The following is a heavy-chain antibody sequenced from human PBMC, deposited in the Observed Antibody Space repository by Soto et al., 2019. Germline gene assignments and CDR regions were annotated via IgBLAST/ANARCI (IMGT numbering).Heavy chain of an antibody. CDR1: GYSFITYT. CDR2: INGGSGYT. CDR3: ARSRDGFINRPYWFFDL. D-gene: IGHD2-2*01. Sequence: ASVKVSCKASGYSFITYTMHWVRQAPGQRLEWMGWINGGSGYTRSAQTSQGRVTFTRDTSANTAYMELSSLRSEDTAVYYCARSRDGFINRPYWFFDLWGRGTLVTVSS. J-gene: IGHJ2*01. V-gene: IGHV1-3*01.